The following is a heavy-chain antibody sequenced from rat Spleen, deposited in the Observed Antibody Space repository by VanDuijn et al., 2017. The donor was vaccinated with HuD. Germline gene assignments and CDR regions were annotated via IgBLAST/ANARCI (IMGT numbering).Heavy chain of an antibody. CDR1: VDSPSCSFG. CDR3: ARGGLADY. D-gene: IGHD1-11*01. V-gene: IGHV3-3*01. CDR2: INSAGST. Sequence: SVPVDSPSCSFGWSWIRKFPGNKLEYMGYINSAGSTNYNPPLRSQISITRDTSKNQFFLQVNSVTTEDTATYYCARGGLADYWGQGVMVTVSS. J-gene: IGHJ2*01.